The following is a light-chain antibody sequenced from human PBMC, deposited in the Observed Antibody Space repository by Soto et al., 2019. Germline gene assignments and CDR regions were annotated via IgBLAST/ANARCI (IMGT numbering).Light chain of an antibody. V-gene: IGKV1-5*03. CDR3: QQYSTFPRT. CDR1: QTISSW. CDR2: KAS. J-gene: IGKJ1*01. Sequence: DIQMTQSPSTLSGSVGDRVTITCRASQTISSWLAWYQQKLGKAPKLLIYKASTLKSGVPSRFSGSGSGTEFTLTITNLQPDDFATFYCQQYSTFPRTFGQGTKVDIK.